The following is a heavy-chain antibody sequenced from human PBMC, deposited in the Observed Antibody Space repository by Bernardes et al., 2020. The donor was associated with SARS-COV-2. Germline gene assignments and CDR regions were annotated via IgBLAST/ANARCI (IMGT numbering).Heavy chain of an antibody. CDR1: GYTFTSYY. Sequence: ASVKVSCKASGYTFTSYYMHWVRQAPGQGLEWMGIINPSGGSTSYAQKFQGRVTMTRDTSTSTVYMELSSLRSEDTAVYYCAREGYYDSSGYYGDYGMDVWGQGTTVTVSS. CDR3: AREGYYDSSGYYGDYGMDV. D-gene: IGHD3-22*01. CDR2: INPSGGST. V-gene: IGHV1-46*01. J-gene: IGHJ6*02.